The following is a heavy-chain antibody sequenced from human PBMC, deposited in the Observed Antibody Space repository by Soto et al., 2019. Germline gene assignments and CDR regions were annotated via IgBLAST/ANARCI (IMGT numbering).Heavy chain of an antibody. CDR1: GFTFSNAW. D-gene: IGHD3-22*01. CDR3: STDSYSDMTVVRLDN. CDR2: IKSKTDGGTT. V-gene: IGHV3-15*07. Sequence: PGGSLRLSCAASGFTFSNAWINWVRQAPGKGLEWVGRIKSKTDGGTTDFAAPVKGRFAISRDDSKNIANMQMNSLKIEDTAVYYCSTDSYSDMTVVRLDNWGQGTLVTVSS. J-gene: IGHJ4*02.